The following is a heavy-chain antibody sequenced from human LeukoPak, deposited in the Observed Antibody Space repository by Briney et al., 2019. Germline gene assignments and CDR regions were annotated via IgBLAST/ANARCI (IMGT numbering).Heavy chain of an antibody. CDR3: ARGRYRSADICSGGDAFDI. CDR1: GGFINNYY. D-gene: IGHD3-16*02. J-gene: IGHJ3*02. CDR2: IYTRGST. Sequence: SETLSLTCTVSGGFINNYYWGWCRQPAGKGLEWIGRIYTRGSTNYNPPLKSRVTMSVDTSKNQFSLKLSSVTAADAAVYYCARGRYRSADICSGGDAFDIWGERTMLSLSS. V-gene: IGHV4-4*07.